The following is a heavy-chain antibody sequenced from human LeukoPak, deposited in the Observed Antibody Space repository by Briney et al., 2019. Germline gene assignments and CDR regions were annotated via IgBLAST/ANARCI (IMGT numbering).Heavy chain of an antibody. D-gene: IGHD6-13*01. CDR3: AKDTAAVTRQNAAGYNWFDP. J-gene: IGHJ5*02. CDR2: ISGSGGST. CDR1: GFTFSSYA. V-gene: IGHV3-23*01. Sequence: GGSLRLSCAASGFTFSSYAMSWVRQAPGKGLEWVSAISGSGGSTYYADSVKGRFTISRDNSKNTLYLRMNSLRAEDTAVYYCAKDTAAVTRQNAAGYNWFDPWGQGTLVTVSS.